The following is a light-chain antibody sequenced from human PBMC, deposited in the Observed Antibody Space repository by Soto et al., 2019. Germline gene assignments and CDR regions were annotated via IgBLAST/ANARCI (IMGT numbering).Light chain of an antibody. CDR3: QQYNDWHPWT. V-gene: IGKV3-15*01. CDR1: QSVSNN. CDR2: GAS. Sequence: EILMTQSPATLSVSPGDRATLSCRASQSVSNNLAWYQQRPGQAPRLLIYGASTRATGIPARFSGSGSGTEFTLTISSLQSEDFAVYYCQQYNDWHPWTFGHGTKVEIK. J-gene: IGKJ1*01.